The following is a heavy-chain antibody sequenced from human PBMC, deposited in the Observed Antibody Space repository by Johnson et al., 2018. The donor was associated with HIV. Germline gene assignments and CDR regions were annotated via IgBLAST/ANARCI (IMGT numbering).Heavy chain of an antibody. J-gene: IGHJ3*02. Sequence: QVQLVESGGGLVKPGGSLRLSCAASGFTFSDYYMSWIRQAPGKGLEWVAAISYSGSSTYYADSVKGRFTISRDNAKNSLFLQMNSLKTEDTAVYYCTREWELIWYAFDIWGQGTMVTVSS. D-gene: IGHD3-10*01. CDR2: ISYSGSST. CDR1: GFTFSDYY. V-gene: IGHV3-11*01. CDR3: TREWELIWYAFDI.